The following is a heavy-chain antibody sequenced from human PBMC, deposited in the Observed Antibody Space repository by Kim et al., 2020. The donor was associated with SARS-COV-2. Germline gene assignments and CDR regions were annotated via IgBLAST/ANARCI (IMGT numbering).Heavy chain of an antibody. Sequence: SVKVSCKASGGTFSSYAISWVRQAPGQGLEWMGGIIPIFGTANYAQKFQGRVTITADESTSTAYMELSSLRSEDTAVYYCARHRPYDSSGYDAFDIWGQGTMVTVSS. CDR2: IIPIFGTA. CDR3: ARHRPYDSSGYDAFDI. D-gene: IGHD3-22*01. J-gene: IGHJ3*02. CDR1: GGTFSSYA. V-gene: IGHV1-69*13.